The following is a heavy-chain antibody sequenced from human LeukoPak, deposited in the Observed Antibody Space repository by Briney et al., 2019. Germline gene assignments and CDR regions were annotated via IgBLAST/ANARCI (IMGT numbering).Heavy chain of an antibody. CDR2: IYYSGST. J-gene: IGHJ6*03. D-gene: IGHD6-19*01. Sequence: SETLSLTCTVSGGSISFYYWSWIRQPPGKGLEWIGYIYYSGSTNFNPSLKSRVTMSVDTSKNQFSLRLSSVTAADTAVYCCARVGENSGWTPYEGNYYSYMDVWGKGTTVTISS. CDR1: GGSISFYY. CDR3: ARVGENSGWTPYEGNYYSYMDV. V-gene: IGHV4-59*01.